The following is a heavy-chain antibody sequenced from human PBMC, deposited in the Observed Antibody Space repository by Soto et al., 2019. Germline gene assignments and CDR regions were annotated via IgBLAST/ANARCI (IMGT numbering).Heavy chain of an antibody. V-gene: IGHV3-30-3*01. CDR2: ISYDGSNK. CDR1: GFTFSSYA. D-gene: IGHD2-2*01. CDR3: VRGTTAWRGMDY. J-gene: IGHJ4*02. Sequence: GGSLRLSCAASGFTFSSYAMHWVRQAPGKGLEWVAVISYDGSNKYYADSVKGRFTISRDDAKNTLYLQMDSLRVEDTGIYYCVRGTTAWRGMDYWGQGALVTVSS.